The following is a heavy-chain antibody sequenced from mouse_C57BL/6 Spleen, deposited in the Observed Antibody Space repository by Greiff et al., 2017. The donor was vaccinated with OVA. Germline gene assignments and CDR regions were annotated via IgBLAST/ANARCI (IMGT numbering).Heavy chain of an antibody. J-gene: IGHJ2*01. V-gene: IGHV2-9-1*01. CDR2: IWTGGGT. CDR1: GFSLTSYA. Sequence: VKLVESGPGLVAPSQSLSITCTVSGFSLTSYAISWVRQPPGKGLEWLGVIWTGGGTNYNSALKSRLSISKDNSKSQVFLKMNSLQTDDTARYYCARNYGNYFYYFDYWGQGTTLTVSS. D-gene: IGHD2-1*01. CDR3: ARNYGNYFYYFDY.